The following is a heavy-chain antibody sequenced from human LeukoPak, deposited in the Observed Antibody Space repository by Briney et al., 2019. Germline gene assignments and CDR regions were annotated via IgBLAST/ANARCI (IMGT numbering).Heavy chain of an antibody. CDR1: GGSISSHY. CDR3: ARDPGDGYSVGGYFDY. D-gene: IGHD5-24*01. J-gene: IGHJ4*02. V-gene: IGHV4-59*11. CDR2: IYYSGST. Sequence: SETLSLTCTVSGGSISSHYWSWIRQPPGKGLEWIGYIYYSGSTNYNPSLKSRVTISVDTSKNQFSLKLSSVTAADTAVYYCARDPGDGYSVGGYFDYWGQGTLVTVSS.